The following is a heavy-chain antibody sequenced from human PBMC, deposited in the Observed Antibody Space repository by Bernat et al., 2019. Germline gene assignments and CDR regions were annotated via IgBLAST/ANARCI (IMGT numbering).Heavy chain of an antibody. CDR1: GFTFSSYS. V-gene: IGHV3-21*01. D-gene: IGHD5-12*01. J-gene: IGHJ5*02. CDR3: ARAEGQRGYSGYEA. Sequence: EVQLVESGGGLVKPGGSLRLSCAASGFTFSSYSMNWVRQAPGKGLEWVSSISSSSSYIYYADSVKGRLTISRDNAKNSLYLQMNSLRAEDTAVYYCARAEGQRGYSGYEAWGQGTLVTVSS. CDR2: ISSSSSYI.